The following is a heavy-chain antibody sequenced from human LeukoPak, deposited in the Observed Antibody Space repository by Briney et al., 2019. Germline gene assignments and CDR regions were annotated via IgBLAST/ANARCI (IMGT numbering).Heavy chain of an antibody. CDR1: GFTFSNAW. J-gene: IGHJ5*02. CDR3: TTGGDSGYDA. Sequence: GGSLRFSCAASGFTFSNAWMSWVRQAPGKGLEWVGRIQSKTDGGTTDYAAPVKGRFTISRDDSKNTLYLQMNSLKTEDTAAYYCTTGGDSGYDAWGQGTLVTVSS. D-gene: IGHD5-12*01. CDR2: IQSKTDGGTT. V-gene: IGHV3-15*01.